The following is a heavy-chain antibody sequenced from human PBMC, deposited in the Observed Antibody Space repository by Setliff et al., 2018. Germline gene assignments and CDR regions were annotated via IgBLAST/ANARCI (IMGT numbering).Heavy chain of an antibody. CDR3: ARDRGGTNPWFDS. V-gene: IGHV3-53*01. Sequence: GGSLRLSCAASGFTFSSYTMSWVRQAPGQGLEWVSAIYNRGHTYYADSVKGRFTISRDSSKNTLYLQMNSLTAEDTAMYYCARDRGGTNPWFDSWGQGTLVTVSS. CDR1: GFTFSSYT. CDR2: IYNRGHT. D-gene: IGHD3-10*01. J-gene: IGHJ5*01.